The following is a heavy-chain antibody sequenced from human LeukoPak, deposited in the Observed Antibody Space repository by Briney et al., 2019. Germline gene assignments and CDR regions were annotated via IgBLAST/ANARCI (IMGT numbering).Heavy chain of an antibody. Sequence: PSETLFLTCNVSGGSISGNYWSWIRQPAGKGLEWIGHIYSSGSTKFNPSLKSRVSMSVLTTNNQFSLRQNSVTAADTAVYYCARDWSVAGPRDHFDYWGHGTLVTVSS. V-gene: IGHV4-4*07. D-gene: IGHD6-19*01. CDR1: GGSISGNY. CDR3: ARDWSVAGPRDHFDY. CDR2: IYSSGST. J-gene: IGHJ4*01.